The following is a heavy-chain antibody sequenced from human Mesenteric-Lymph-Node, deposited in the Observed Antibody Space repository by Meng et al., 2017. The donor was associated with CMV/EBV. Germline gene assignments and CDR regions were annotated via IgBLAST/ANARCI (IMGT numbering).Heavy chain of an antibody. Sequence: GGSITSGSYYWSWIRQLPGKGLEWIGYIYYSGSTHYNPSLESRVSMSVDTSKNQLSLKLGSVTAADTAVYYCARDQYGANSANWFDPWGQGTLVTVSS. D-gene: IGHD4/OR15-4a*01. CDR3: ARDQYGANSANWFDP. CDR1: GGSITSGSYY. J-gene: IGHJ5*02. V-gene: IGHV4-31*02. CDR2: IYYSGST.